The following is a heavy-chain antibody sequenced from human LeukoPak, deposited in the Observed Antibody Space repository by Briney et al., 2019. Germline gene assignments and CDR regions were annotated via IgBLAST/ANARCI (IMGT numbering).Heavy chain of an antibody. D-gene: IGHD2-2*01. CDR1: GGSISSSSYY. Sequence: SETLSLTCTVSGGSISSSSYYWGWIRQPPGKGLEWIGSIYYSGSTYYNPSLKSRVTISVDTSKNQFSLKLSSVTAADTAVYYCARSPLYCSSTSCYSPNFDYWGQGTLVTVSS. V-gene: IGHV4-39*07. CDR3: ARSPLYCSSTSCYSPNFDY. CDR2: IYYSGST. J-gene: IGHJ4*02.